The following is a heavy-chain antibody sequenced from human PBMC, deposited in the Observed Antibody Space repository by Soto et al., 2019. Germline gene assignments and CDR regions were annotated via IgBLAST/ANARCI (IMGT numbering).Heavy chain of an antibody. Sequence: PSETLSLTCTVSGASISGYYWSWIRQPPGKGLECLGYISYSGSTNYNPSLKSRVTMSIDTSKNQFSLKLNSVTAADTAVYYCARGFSIDWYTYYFDYWGQGPLVTVAS. V-gene: IGHV4-59*08. J-gene: IGHJ4*02. D-gene: IGHD3-3*02. CDR3: ARGFSIDWYTYYFDY. CDR1: GASISGYY. CDR2: ISYSGST.